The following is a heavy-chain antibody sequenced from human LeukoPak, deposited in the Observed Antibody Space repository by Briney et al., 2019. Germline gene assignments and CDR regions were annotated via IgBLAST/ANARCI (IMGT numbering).Heavy chain of an antibody. Sequence: PGVSLRLSCEASGFSLGYYSMNWVRQAPGKGLEWVSSISRNSGYVFYADAVQGRFTTSRDNSKNSLYLQMNSLRAEDTAVYYCARFPEGAANWAIAFWGPGILVTVSS. CDR3: ARFPEGAANWAIAF. D-gene: IGHD1-1*01. CDR1: GFSLGYYS. V-gene: IGHV3-21*01. CDR2: ISRNSGYV. J-gene: IGHJ4*02.